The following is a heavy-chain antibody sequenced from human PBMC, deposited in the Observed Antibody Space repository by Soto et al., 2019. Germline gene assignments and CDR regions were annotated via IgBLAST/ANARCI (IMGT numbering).Heavy chain of an antibody. V-gene: IGHV1-69*01. CDR2: IIPIFGTA. D-gene: IGHD2-15*01. Sequence: QVQLVQSGAEVKKPGSSVKVSCKASGGTFSSYAISWVRQAPGQGLEWMGGIIPIFGTANYAQKFQGRVTITADESTSTAYMELSSRRSEDTAVYYCARPDIVVVVAATPSYYYGMDVWGQGTTVTVSS. CDR1: GGTFSSYA. CDR3: ARPDIVVVVAATPSYYYGMDV. J-gene: IGHJ6*02.